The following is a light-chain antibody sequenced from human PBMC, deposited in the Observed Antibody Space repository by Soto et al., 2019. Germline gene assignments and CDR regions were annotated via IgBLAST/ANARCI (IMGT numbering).Light chain of an antibody. CDR3: MQGTHWPGT. J-gene: IGKJ1*01. Sequence: DFMMTQSALSLTVTPGDPASISCRSSQSLLHSNGYNYLDWYLQKPGQSPQLLIYLGSNRASGVPDRFSGSGAGTDFILKSSRVEAEDVGVYYCMQGTHWPGTFGQGTKVDNK. V-gene: IGKV2-28*01. CDR1: QSLLHSNGYNY. CDR2: LGS.